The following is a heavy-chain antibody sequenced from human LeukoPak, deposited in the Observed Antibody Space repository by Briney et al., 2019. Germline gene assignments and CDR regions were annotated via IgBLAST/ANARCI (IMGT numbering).Heavy chain of an antibody. V-gene: IGHV1-69*05. D-gene: IGHD6-6*01. CDR3: ARVDSSSSSSFDY. Sequence: SVKVSCKASGGTFSSYAISWVRQAPGQGLEWMGGIIPIFGTANYAQKFQGRVTITTDESTSTAYMELSSLRSEDTAVYYCARVDSSSSSSFDYWGQGTLVIVSS. J-gene: IGHJ4*02. CDR1: GGTFSSYA. CDR2: IIPIFGTA.